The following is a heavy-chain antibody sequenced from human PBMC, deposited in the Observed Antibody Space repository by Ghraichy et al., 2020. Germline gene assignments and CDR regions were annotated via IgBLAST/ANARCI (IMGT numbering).Heavy chain of an antibody. D-gene: IGHD3-10*01. Sequence: SQTLSLTCTVYGGSFSGFYWSWIRQPPEKGLEWIGEINHSGNMNYNPSFKSRVTTSVDTSKNQFSLELKSVTAADTAVYYCARRRAGSYTVGWHFFDYWGQGTLVAVSS. J-gene: IGHJ4*02. CDR1: GGSFSGFY. V-gene: IGHV4-34*01. CDR2: INHSGNM. CDR3: ARRRAGSYTVGWHFFDY.